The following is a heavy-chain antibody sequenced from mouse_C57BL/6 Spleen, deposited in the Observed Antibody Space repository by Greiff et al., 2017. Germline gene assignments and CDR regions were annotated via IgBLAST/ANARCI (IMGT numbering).Heavy chain of an antibody. CDR2: ISDGGSYT. Sequence: EVKLVESGGGLVKPGGSLKLSCAASGFTFSSYAMSWVRQTPEKRLEWVATISDGGSYTYYPDNVKGRFTISRDNAKNNLYLQMSHLKSEDTAMYYCARGGYCNYAWFAYWGQGTLVTVSA. D-gene: IGHD2-1*01. J-gene: IGHJ3*01. V-gene: IGHV5-4*03. CDR1: GFTFSSYA. CDR3: ARGGYCNYAWFAY.